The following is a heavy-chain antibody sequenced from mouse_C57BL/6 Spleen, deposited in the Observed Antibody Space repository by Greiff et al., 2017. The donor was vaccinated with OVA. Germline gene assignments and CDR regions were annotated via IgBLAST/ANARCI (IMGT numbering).Heavy chain of an antibody. Sequence: VKLQQSGPELVKPGASVKISCKASGYAFSSSWMNWVKQRPGKGLEWIGRIYPGDGDTNYNGKFKGKATLTADKSSSTAYMQLSSLTSEDSAVYFCARRSLTGWYFDVWGTGTTVTVSS. V-gene: IGHV1-82*01. CDR3: ARRSLTGWYFDV. J-gene: IGHJ1*03. CDR1: GYAFSSSW. D-gene: IGHD4-1*01. CDR2: IYPGDGDT.